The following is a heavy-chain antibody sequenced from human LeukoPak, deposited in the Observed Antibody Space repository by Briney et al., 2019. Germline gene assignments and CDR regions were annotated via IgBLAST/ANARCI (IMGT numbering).Heavy chain of an antibody. J-gene: IGHJ3*02. CDR3: ARDLNYYDSSGMGFDI. CDR1: GFTFSSCA. D-gene: IGHD3-22*01. V-gene: IGHV3-30-3*01. CDR2: ISYDGSNK. Sequence: PGGSLRLSCAASGFTFSSCAMHWVRQAPGKGLEWVAVISYDGSNKYYADSVKGRFTISRDNSKNTLYLQMNSLRAEDTAVYYCARDLNYYDSSGMGFDIWGQGTMVTVSS.